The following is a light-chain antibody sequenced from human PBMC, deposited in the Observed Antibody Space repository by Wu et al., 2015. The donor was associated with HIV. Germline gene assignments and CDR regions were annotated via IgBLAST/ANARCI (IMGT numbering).Light chain of an antibody. V-gene: IGKV3-11*01. CDR2: DAS. CDR3: QQRSNWPLT. J-gene: IGKJ4*01. Sequence: EIVLTQSPATLSLSPGERATLSCRASQSVSSYLAWYQRKPGQAPRLLIYDASNRATGIPARFSGSGPGTDFTLTISSPEPEDFAVYYCQQRSNWPLTFGGGTKVEIK. CDR1: QSVSSY.